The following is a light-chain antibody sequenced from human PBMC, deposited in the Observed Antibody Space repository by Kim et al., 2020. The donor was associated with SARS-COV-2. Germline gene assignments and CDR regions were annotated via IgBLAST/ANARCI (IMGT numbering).Light chain of an antibody. CDR2: QDS. Sequence: SYELTQPPSVSVSPGQTASITYSGDKLGDKYACWYQQKPGQSPVLVIYQDSKRPSGIPERFSGSNSGNTATLTISGTQAMDEADYYCQAWDSSTAGVFGTGTKVTVL. V-gene: IGLV3-1*01. CDR1: KLGDKY. CDR3: QAWDSSTAGV. J-gene: IGLJ1*01.